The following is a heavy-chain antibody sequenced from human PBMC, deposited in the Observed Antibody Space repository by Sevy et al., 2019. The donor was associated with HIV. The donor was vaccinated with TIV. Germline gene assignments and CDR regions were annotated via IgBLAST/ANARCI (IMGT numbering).Heavy chain of an antibody. Sequence: GGSLRLSCAASGFTVSSSYMTWVRQPPGKGLEWVSVIYSGGSTYYADSVRGRVTISRDISKITLDLQMNNLRDDDTAVYYCARWRGVFGAVAINWFDPWGQGALVTVSS. J-gene: IGHJ5*02. V-gene: IGHV3-53*01. D-gene: IGHD3-3*01. CDR3: ARWRGVFGAVAINWFDP. CDR1: GFTVSSSY. CDR2: IYSGGST.